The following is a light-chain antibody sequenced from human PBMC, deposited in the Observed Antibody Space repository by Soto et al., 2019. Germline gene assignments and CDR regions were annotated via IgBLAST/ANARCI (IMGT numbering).Light chain of an antibody. V-gene: IGKV3-20*01. J-gene: IGKJ3*01. Sequence: EMGMSQSPRTLYLSPGERATLSCRASQSVSSSYLAWYQQKPGQAPRLLIYGASSRATGVPDRFSGSGSGTDFTLTISRLEPEDFAVYYCQQYGSSPVTFGPGTKVDIK. CDR2: GAS. CDR3: QQYGSSPVT. CDR1: QSVSSSY.